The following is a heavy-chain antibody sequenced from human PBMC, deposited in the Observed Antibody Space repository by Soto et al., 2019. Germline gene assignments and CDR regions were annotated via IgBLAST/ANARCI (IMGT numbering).Heavy chain of an antibody. Sequence: EVQLVESGGGLVQPGGSLRLSCAASGFTFSSYWMSWVRQAPGKGLEWVANIKQDGSEKYYVDSVKGRFTISRDNAKNSLYLQMNSLRAEDTAVYYCARAGDGYDILTGYHPDYWGQGTLVTVSS. CDR3: ARAGDGYDILTGYHPDY. CDR2: IKQDGSEK. D-gene: IGHD3-9*01. CDR1: GFTFSSYW. V-gene: IGHV3-7*01. J-gene: IGHJ4*02.